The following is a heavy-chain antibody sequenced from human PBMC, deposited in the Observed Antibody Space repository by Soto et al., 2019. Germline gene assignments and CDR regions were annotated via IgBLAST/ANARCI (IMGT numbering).Heavy chain of an antibody. CDR1: GGIFSIYT. D-gene: IGHD6-19*01. CDR2: IIPIHGVT. CDR3: ARGVTVAGTSSYWYFDL. Sequence: QVQLVQSGAEVKEPGSSVTVSWETSGGIFSIYTITWVRQAPGQGLEWMGRIIPIHGVTTYAQKFQGRFTITADTSTNIAYMELSSLRSDDTAMYYCARGVTVAGTSSYWYFDLWGRGTLVTVSS. V-gene: IGHV1-69*02. J-gene: IGHJ2*01.